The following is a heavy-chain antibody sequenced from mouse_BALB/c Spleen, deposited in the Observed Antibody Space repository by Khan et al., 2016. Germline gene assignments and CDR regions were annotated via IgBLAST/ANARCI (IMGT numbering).Heavy chain of an antibody. J-gene: IGHJ4*01. CDR3: ATYYYGSSHYAMDY. CDR2: ISYSGST. D-gene: IGHD1-1*01. V-gene: IGHV3-2*02. CDR1: GYSITSDYA. Sequence: EVQLQESGPGLVKPSQSLSLTCTVTGYSITSDYAWNWIRQFPGNKLEWMGYISYSGSTSYNPSLKSRISITRDTSKNQFFLQLNSVTTEDTATXYCATYYYGSSHYAMDYWGQGTSVTVSS.